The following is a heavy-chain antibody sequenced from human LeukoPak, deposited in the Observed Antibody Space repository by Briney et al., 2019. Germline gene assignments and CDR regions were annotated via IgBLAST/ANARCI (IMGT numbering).Heavy chain of an antibody. CDR1: GGSFSSYY. D-gene: IGHD2-15*01. CDR3: ARGGYCSGGSCYFLGNYYYYGMDV. V-gene: IGHV4-34*01. CDR2: INHSGST. J-gene: IGHJ6*02. Sequence: SETLSLTCAVYGGSFSSYYWSWIRQPPGKGLEWIGEINHSGSTNYNPSLKSRVTISVDTSKNQFSLKLSSVTAADTAVYYCARGGYCSGGSCYFLGNYYYYGMDVWGQGTTVTVSS.